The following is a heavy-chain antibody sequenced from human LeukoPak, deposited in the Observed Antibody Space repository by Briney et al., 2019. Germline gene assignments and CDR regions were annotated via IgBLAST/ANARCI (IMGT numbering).Heavy chain of an antibody. J-gene: IGHJ4*02. V-gene: IGHV3-7*01. Sequence: GGSLRLSCAASGFSFSNYWMSWVRQAPGKGLEWVAIIKQDGSDKYYVDSLKGRFTISRDNAKNSLYLQMNSLRAEDTAVYYCARPPALNYWGQGTLVTVSS. CDR2: IKQDGSDK. D-gene: IGHD3-9*01. CDR3: ARPPALNY. CDR1: GFSFSNYW.